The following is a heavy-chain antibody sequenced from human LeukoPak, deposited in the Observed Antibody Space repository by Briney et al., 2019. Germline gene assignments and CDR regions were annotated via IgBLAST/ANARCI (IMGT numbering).Heavy chain of an antibody. CDR1: GFTFSRYA. J-gene: IGHJ4*02. Sequence: GGSLRLSCAASGFTFSRYAMSWVRQAPGKGLEWVSGISGSGGSTYYADSVKGRFTISRDNSKNTLYLQMNSLRAEDTAVYYCARRYYYDSSGYYFDYWGQGTLVTVSS. CDR3: ARRYYYDSSGYYFDY. D-gene: IGHD3-22*01. CDR2: ISGSGGST. V-gene: IGHV3-23*01.